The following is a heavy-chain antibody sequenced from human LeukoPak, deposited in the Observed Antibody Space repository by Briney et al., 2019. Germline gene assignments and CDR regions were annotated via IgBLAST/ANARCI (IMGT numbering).Heavy chain of an antibody. V-gene: IGHV3-73*01. D-gene: IGHD5/OR15-5a*01. J-gene: IGHJ6*02. Sequence: GGSLRLSCAASGFTFSASPIHWVRQAPGKGLEWVGRIRNKANSCATAYAESVKGRFTISRDDSENTAYLQMNSLKTEDTAVYYCTRRVGDSYFYGMDVWGQGTPVTVSS. CDR2: IRNKANSCAT. CDR3: TRRVGDSYFYGMDV. CDR1: GFTFSASP.